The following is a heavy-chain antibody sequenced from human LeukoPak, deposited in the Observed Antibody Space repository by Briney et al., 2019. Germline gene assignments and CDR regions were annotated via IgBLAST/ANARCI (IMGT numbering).Heavy chain of an antibody. V-gene: IGHV3-23*01. Sequence: GGSLRLSCAASGLTFSSYAMSWVRQAPGKGLEWVSAISGSGGSTYYADSVKGRFTISRDNSKNTLYLQMNSLRAEDTAVYYYAKDSKRYYYGSGTDYWGQGTLVTVSS. CDR1: GLTFSSYA. D-gene: IGHD3-10*01. J-gene: IGHJ4*02. CDR2: ISGSGGST. CDR3: AKDSKRYYYGSGTDY.